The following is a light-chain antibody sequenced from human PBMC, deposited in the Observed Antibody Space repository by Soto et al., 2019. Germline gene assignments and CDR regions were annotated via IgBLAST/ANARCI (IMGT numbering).Light chain of an antibody. CDR2: AAS. J-gene: IGKJ4*01. Sequence: DIPMTQSPSSLSASVGDRVTITCRASQGISNYLAWYQQIPGKVSNLLISAASTLQSGVPSRFSGSGSGTDFTLTISSLQPDDVATYYCQKYTNVPAFGGGTKVEIK. CDR3: QKYTNVPA. CDR1: QGISNY. V-gene: IGKV1-27*01.